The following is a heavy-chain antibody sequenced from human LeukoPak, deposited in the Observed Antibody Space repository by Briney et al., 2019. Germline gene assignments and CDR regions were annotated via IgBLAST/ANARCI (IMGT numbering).Heavy chain of an antibody. V-gene: IGHV3-7*01. D-gene: IGHD3-3*01. CDR1: GFTFSSYW. J-gene: IGHJ6*03. Sequence: SGGSLRLSCAASGFTFSSYWMSWVRQAPGKGLEWVANIKQDGSEKYYVDSVKGRFTISRDNAKNSLYLQMNSLRAEDTAVYYCARAGLTYYDFWSGYPYYVDVWGKGTTVTVSS. CDR2: IKQDGSEK. CDR3: ARAGLTYYDFWSGYPYYVDV.